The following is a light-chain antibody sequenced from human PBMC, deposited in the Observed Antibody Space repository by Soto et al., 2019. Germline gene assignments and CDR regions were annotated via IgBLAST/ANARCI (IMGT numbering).Light chain of an antibody. J-gene: IGKJ5*01. V-gene: IGKV3D-15*01. CDR3: QQYNNWPAIT. Sequence: IMMTQSPATLSVNPGERATLSCRASQSVRSNLAWYQQKPGQAPRLFIYGASTRATGIPARFSGSGSGTEFTLAISSLQSEDFAVYYCQQYNNWPAITFGQGALLE. CDR2: GAS. CDR1: QSVRSN.